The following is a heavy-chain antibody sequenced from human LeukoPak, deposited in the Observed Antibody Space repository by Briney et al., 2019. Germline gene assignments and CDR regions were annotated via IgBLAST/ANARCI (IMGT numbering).Heavy chain of an antibody. D-gene: IGHD3-16*02. J-gene: IGHJ6*02. CDR1: GGSISSSPYY. Sequence: SETLSLTCTVSGGSISSSPYYWGWIRQPPGKGLEWIGSIYYSGSTYYNLSLKSRVTISVDTSKNQFSLKLSSVTAADTALYYCASIAYSYYGMDVWGQGTTVTVSS. V-gene: IGHV4-39*01. CDR2: IYYSGST. CDR3: ASIAYSYYGMDV.